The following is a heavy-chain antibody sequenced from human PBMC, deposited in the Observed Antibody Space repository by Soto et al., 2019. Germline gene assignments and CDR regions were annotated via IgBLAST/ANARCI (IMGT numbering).Heavy chain of an antibody. J-gene: IGHJ4*02. CDR3: AKDGHDLRYFDWLFTPPLYYFDY. D-gene: IGHD3-9*01. V-gene: IGHV3-23*01. Sequence: PGGSLRLSCAASGFTFSSYAMSRVRQAPGKGLEWVSAFSGSGGSTYYADSVKGRFTISRDNSKNTLYLQMNSLRAEDTAVYYCAKDGHDLRYFDWLFTPPLYYFDYWGQGTLVTVSS. CDR2: FSGSGGST. CDR1: GFTFSSYA.